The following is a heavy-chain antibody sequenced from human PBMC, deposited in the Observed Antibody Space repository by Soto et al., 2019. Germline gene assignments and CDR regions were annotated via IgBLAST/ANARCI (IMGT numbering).Heavy chain of an antibody. D-gene: IGHD3-22*01. V-gene: IGHV4-61*08. CDR1: GGSVTSGGVY. CDR3: ALGGYYDFFQH. J-gene: IGHJ1*01. CDR2: IYHSGST. Sequence: QVQLQESGPGLVKPSETLSLSCAVSGGSVTSGGVYYSWIRQPPGKGLEWIGYIYHSGSTNYNPSLQRQVTISVGTSHNQFSLTLSSVTAADTAVYYCALGGYYDFFQHLGPGTLVPLSP.